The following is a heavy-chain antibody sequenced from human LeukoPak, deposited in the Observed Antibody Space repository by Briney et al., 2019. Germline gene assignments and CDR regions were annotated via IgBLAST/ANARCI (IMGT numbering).Heavy chain of an antibody. CDR1: GFTFSSYG. Sequence: PGGSLRLSCAASGFTFSSYGMNWVRQAPGKGLEWVSYITTSGSTMYYADSVKGRFTISRDNAKSSLYLQMNSLRAEDTAVYYCARRGFYDTSGYLFDYWGQGTLVTVSS. CDR2: ITTSGSTM. D-gene: IGHD3-22*01. V-gene: IGHV3-48*04. J-gene: IGHJ4*02. CDR3: ARRGFYDTSGYLFDY.